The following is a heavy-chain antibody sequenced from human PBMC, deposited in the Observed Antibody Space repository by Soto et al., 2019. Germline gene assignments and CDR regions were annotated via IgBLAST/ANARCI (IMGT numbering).Heavy chain of an antibody. CDR3: ARAPPPDYDFWSGYIAY. Sequence: PGGSLRLSCAASGFTFSDYYMSWIRQAPGKGLEWVSYISSSGSTIYYADSVKGRFTISRDNAKNSPYLQMNSLRAEDTAVYYCARAPPPDYDFWSGYIAYWGRGTLVTASS. CDR2: ISSSGSTI. CDR1: GFTFSDYY. V-gene: IGHV3-11*01. D-gene: IGHD3-3*01. J-gene: IGHJ4*02.